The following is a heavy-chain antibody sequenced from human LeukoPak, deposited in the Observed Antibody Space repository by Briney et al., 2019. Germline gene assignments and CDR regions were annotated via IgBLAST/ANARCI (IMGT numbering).Heavy chain of an antibody. D-gene: IGHD2-2*01. CDR2: IYYNGST. CDR3: ARGIVVVPAAVRPGANWFDP. Sequence: PSETLSLTCTVSGGSISSYYWSWIRQPPGKGLEWIGYIYYNGSTNYNPSLKSRVTISVDTSKNQFSLKLSSVTAADTAVYYCARGIVVVPAAVRPGANWFDPWGQGTLVTVSS. J-gene: IGHJ5*02. V-gene: IGHV4-59*01. CDR1: GGSISSYY.